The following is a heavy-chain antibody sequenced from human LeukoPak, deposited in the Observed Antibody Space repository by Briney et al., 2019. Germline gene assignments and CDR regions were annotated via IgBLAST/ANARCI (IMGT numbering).Heavy chain of an antibody. D-gene: IGHD3-22*01. CDR1: VGSFSAYY. V-gene: IGHV4-34*01. CDR2: INHSGST. CDR3: ARVQASFDSSGLDY. J-gene: IGHJ4*02. Sequence: PSETLSLTCAVYVGSFSAYYWSWIRQPPGKGLEWIGEINHSGSTNYNPSLKSRVTISVDTSKNQFSLKLSSVTAADTAVYYCARVQASFDSSGLDYWGQGTLVTVSS.